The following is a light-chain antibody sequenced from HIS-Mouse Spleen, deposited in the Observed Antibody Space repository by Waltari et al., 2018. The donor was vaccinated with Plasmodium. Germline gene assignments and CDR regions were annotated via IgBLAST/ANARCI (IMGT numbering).Light chain of an antibody. Sequence: SYELTQPPSVSVSPGQTASITCSGDKLGDKYACWYQQKPGQSPVLVIYQASKRPSGIAERFSGSNSGKTATLTISGTQAMDEADYYCQAWDSSTVVFGGGTKLTVL. CDR1: KLGDKY. V-gene: IGLV3-1*01. CDR3: QAWDSSTVV. CDR2: QAS. J-gene: IGLJ2*01.